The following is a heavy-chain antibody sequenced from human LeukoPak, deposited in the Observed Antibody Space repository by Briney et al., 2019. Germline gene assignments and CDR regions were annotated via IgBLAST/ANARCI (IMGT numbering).Heavy chain of an antibody. CDR2: IKQDGSEK. J-gene: IGHJ4*02. CDR1: GFTFSSYW. V-gene: IGHV3-7*01. CDR3: VLVMITFGHYFDY. Sequence: GGSLRLSCAASGFTFSSYWMSWVRQAPGKGLEWVANIKQDGSEKYYVDSVKGRFTISRDTSKNTLSLQMDSLRPEDTSVYYCVLVMITFGHYFDYWGQGTLVTVSS. D-gene: IGHD3-16*01.